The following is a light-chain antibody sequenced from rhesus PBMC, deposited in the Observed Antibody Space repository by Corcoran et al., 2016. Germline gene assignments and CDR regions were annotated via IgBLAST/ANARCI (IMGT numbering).Light chain of an antibody. CDR2: YAS. V-gene: IGKV1S15*01. J-gene: IGKJ3*01. CDR3: QHGYGTPFT. CDR1: QGISNN. Sequence: DIQMTQSPSSLSASVGDPVTIPCRASQGISNNLAWYQQKPWKVPKLLIYYASTLQSGVPSRFRGSGSGTDFTLTISSLQPEDFATYYCQHGYGTPFTFGPGTKLDIK.